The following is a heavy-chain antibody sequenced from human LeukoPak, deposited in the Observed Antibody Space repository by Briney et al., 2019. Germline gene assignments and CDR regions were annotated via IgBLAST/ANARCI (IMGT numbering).Heavy chain of an antibody. CDR3: ARERRLMVRGVLGWFDP. CDR2: IYYSGST. V-gene: IGHV4-59*01. J-gene: IGHJ5*02. Sequence: PSETLSLTCTVSGGSISSYYWSWIRQPPGKGLEWIGYIYYSGSTNYNPSLKSRVTISVDTSKNQFSLKLSSVTAADTAVYYCARERRLMVRGVLGWFDPWGQGTLVTVSS. D-gene: IGHD3-10*01. CDR1: GGSISSYY.